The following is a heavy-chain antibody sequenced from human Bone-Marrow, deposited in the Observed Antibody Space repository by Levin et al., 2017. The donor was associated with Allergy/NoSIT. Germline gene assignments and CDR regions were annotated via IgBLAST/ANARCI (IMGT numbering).Heavy chain of an antibody. CDR1: GDSISSYF. V-gene: IGHV4-59*01. J-gene: IGHJ3*02. Sequence: SETLSLTCSVSGDSISSYFWSWIRQPPGKGLEWIGHIHYSGSTNYSPSLKSRVTISVDTSKNQFSLKLISVTAADTAVYYCARDTFYSGSGTYYDDTFDMWGQGTMVAVSS. D-gene: IGHD3-22*01. CDR3: ARDTFYSGSGTYYDDTFDM. CDR2: IHYSGST.